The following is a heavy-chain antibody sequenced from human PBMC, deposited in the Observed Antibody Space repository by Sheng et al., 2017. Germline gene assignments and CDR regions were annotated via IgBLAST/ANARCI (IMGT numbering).Heavy chain of an antibody. V-gene: IGHV4-34*01. D-gene: IGHD2-2*01. J-gene: IGHJ4*02. CDR2: VNHSGST. CDR1: GGSFSGYY. Sequence: QVQLQQWGAGLLKPSETLSLTCAVYGGSFSGYYWSWIRQPPREGAWSGLGKVNHSGSTNYNPSLKSRVTISVDTSKNQFSLKLSSVTAADTAVYYCARELGVVPAAAFDYWGQGTLVTVSS. CDR3: ARELGVVPAAAFDY.